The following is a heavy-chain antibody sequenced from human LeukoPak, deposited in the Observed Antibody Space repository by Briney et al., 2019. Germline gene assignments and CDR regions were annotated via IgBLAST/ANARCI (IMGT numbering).Heavy chain of an antibody. CDR1: GFTFSSNA. CDR3: TKRPFSGYFDY. J-gene: IGHJ4*02. Sequence: PGGSLRLSCEASGFTFSSNAMSWVRQAPGKGLEWVSALSGGGDSTYYADSVKGRFTISRDNSKSTLYLQMNSLRAEDTAVYYCTKRPFSGYFDYWGQGTLVTVSS. V-gene: IGHV3-23*01. D-gene: IGHD6-25*01. CDR2: LSGGGDST.